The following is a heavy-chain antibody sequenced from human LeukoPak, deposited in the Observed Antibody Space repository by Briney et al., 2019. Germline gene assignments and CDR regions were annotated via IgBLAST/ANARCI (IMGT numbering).Heavy chain of an antibody. CDR1: GGSISSSSYY. V-gene: IGHV4-61*05. D-gene: IGHD2-2*01. Sequence: NPSETLSLTCTVSGGSISSSSYYWGWIRQPPGKGLEWIGYIYYSGSTNYNPSLKSRVTISVDTSKNQFSLKLSSVTAADTAVYYCARVDMPAAMTGWFDPWGQGTLVTVSS. CDR2: IYYSGST. J-gene: IGHJ5*02. CDR3: ARVDMPAAMTGWFDP.